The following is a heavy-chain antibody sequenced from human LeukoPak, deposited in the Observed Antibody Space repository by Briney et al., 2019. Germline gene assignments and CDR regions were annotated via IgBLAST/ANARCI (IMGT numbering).Heavy chain of an antibody. V-gene: IGHV4-4*07. CDR3: ARDRWAIGDAGDYYSLDFYFDF. D-gene: IGHD3-22*01. Sequence: SETLSLTCTVSGASISSYYWSWIRQPAGKGLEWIGRFYTSGSTNYHPSLKSRVTISVDKSKNQFSLKLSSVTAADTAVYYCARDRWAIGDAGDYYSLDFYFDFWGQGTLVTVSS. J-gene: IGHJ4*02. CDR1: GASISSYY. CDR2: FYTSGST.